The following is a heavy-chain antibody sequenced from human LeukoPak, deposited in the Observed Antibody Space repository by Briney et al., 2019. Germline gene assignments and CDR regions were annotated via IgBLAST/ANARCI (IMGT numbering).Heavy chain of an antibody. V-gene: IGHV3-21*01. J-gene: IGHJ4*02. Sequence: PGGSLRLSCAASGFTFSSYSMNWVRQAPGKGLEWVSSISSSSSYIYYADSVKGRFTISRDNAKNSLYLQMNSLRAEDTAVYYCARDKGQLAVAGSVDYWGQGTLVTVSS. CDR2: ISSSSSYI. D-gene: IGHD6-19*01. CDR3: ARDKGQLAVAGSVDY. CDR1: GFTFSSYS.